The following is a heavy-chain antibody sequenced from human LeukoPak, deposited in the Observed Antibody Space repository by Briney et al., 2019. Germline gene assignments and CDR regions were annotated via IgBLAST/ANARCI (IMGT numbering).Heavy chain of an antibody. J-gene: IGHJ6*02. V-gene: IGHV3-30-3*01. CDR2: ISYDGSNK. CDR1: GFTFSSYA. Sequence: GGSLRLSCAASGFTFSSYAMHWVRQAPGKGLGWVAVISYDGSNKYYADSVKGRFTISRDNSKNTLYLQMNSLRAEDTAVYYCGVDYSYYYYGMDVWGQGTTVTVSS. CDR3: GVDYSYYYYGMDV.